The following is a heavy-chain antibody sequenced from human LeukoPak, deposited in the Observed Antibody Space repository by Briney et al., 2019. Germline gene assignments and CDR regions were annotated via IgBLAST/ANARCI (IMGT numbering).Heavy chain of an antibody. CDR3: ARDGIAAAGKSIDAFDI. V-gene: IGHV4-59*01. J-gene: IGHJ3*02. CDR2: IYYSGST. CDR1: GGSISSYY. D-gene: IGHD6-13*01. Sequence: SETLSLTCTVSGGSISSYYWSWIRQPPGKGLEWIGYIYYSGSTNYNPSLKSRVTISVGTSKNQFSLKLSSVTAADTAVYYCARDGIAAAGKSIDAFDIWGQGTMVTVSS.